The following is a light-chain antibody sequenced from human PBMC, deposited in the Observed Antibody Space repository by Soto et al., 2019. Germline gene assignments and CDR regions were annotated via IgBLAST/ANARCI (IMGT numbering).Light chain of an antibody. CDR2: WAS. Sequence: DIVMTQSPDSLAVSLGERATINCKSSQSVLYNSNNKNYLAWYQHKPGQPPKLLFYWASARESGVPDRFSGSGSGTDFTLTISSLQAEDVATYYCLQHNSYPRTFGQGTKVEIK. CDR3: LQHNSYPRT. V-gene: IGKV4-1*01. J-gene: IGKJ1*01. CDR1: QSVLYNSNNKNY.